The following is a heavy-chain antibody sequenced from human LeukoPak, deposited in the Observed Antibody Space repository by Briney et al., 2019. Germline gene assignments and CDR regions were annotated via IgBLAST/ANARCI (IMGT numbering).Heavy chain of an antibody. CDR2: ISSNGGST. V-gene: IGHV3-64*01. D-gene: IGHD1-26*01. J-gene: IGHJ4*02. Sequence: GGSLRLSCAASGFTFSSYAMHWVRQAPGKGLEYVSAISSNGGSTYYANSVKGRFTISRDNSKNTLYLQMGSLRAEDMAVYYCARVVVGANNYFDYWGQGTLVTVSS. CDR1: GFTFSSYA. CDR3: ARVVVGANNYFDY.